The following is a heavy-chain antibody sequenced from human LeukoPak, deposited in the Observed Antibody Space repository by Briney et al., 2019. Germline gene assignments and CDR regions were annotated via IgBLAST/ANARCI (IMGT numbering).Heavy chain of an antibody. CDR1: NYSISSDYY. CDR2: IHHSGRT. Sequence: SETLSLTCIVSNYSISSDYYWGWIRQPPGKGLEWIGSIHHSGRTYYNPSLKSRVTISVDTSKNHFALKLNSVTAADTAVYYCARDHLANLASRLFDPWGQGTLVTVSS. J-gene: IGHJ5*02. D-gene: IGHD3-3*01. V-gene: IGHV4-38-2*02. CDR3: ARDHLANLASRLFDP.